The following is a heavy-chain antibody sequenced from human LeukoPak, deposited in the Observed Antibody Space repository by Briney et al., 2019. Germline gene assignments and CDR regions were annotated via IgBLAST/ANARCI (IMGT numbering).Heavy chain of an antibody. J-gene: IGHJ3*02. D-gene: IGHD3-22*01. CDR2: IYYSGST. V-gene: IGHV4-59*01. Sequence: PSETLSLTCTVSGGSIGNYYWNWIRQPPGKGLEWIGYIYYSGSTNYNPSLKSRVTVSLETSKKQFSLKLSSVTAADTAVYYCARYDSSAIYGGGFDIWGQGTMVTVSS. CDR1: GGSIGNYY. CDR3: ARYDSSAIYGGGFDI.